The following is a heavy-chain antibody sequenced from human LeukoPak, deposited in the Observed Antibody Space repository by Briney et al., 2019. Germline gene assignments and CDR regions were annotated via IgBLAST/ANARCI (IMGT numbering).Heavy chain of an antibody. CDR2: IYWDDDK. CDR1: GFSLTTNGVG. D-gene: IGHD1-1*01. V-gene: IGHV2-5*05. CDR3: AHRQGPSGSLWNGGWFDF. Sequence: SGPTLVNPTQTLTLTCTFSGFSLTTNGVGVGWIRQPPGKALEHLVLIYWDDDKRYDPSLRSSLSIAKDTSKNQVVLTITNMDPVDTATYFCAHRQGPSGSLWNGGWFDFWGPGTQVTVSS. J-gene: IGHJ5*01.